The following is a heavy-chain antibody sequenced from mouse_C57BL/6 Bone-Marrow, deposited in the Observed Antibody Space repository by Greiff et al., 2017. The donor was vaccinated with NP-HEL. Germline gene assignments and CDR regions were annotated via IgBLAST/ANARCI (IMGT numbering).Heavy chain of an antibody. CDR3: AGYYGDY. J-gene: IGHJ2*01. V-gene: IGHV14-4*01. CDR2: IDPENGDT. Sequence: VQLKESGAELVRPGASVKLSCTASGFNIKDDYMHWVKQRPEQGLEWIGWIDPENGDTEYASKFQGKATITAATSSNTAYLQLSSLTSEDTAVYYCAGYYGDYWGQGTTLTVSS. CDR1: GFNIKDDY.